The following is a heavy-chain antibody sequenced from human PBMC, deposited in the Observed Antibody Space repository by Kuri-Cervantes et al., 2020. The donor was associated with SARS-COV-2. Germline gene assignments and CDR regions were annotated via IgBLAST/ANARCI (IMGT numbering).Heavy chain of an antibody. Sequence: GSLRLSCTVSGGSISSYDWSWIRQPPGKGLEWIGYMYYSGSTNYNPSLKSRVTISVDKSKNQFSLKLSSVTAADTAVYYCARQVAVAGHYYFDYWGQGTLVNVSS. CDR3: ARQVAVAGHYYFDY. CDR1: GGSISSYD. V-gene: IGHV4-59*08. D-gene: IGHD6-19*01. J-gene: IGHJ4*02. CDR2: MYYSGST.